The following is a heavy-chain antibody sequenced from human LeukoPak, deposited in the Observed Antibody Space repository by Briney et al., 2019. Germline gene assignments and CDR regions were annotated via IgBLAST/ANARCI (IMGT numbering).Heavy chain of an antibody. J-gene: IGHJ4*02. V-gene: IGHV3-20*04. Sequence: GGSLRLSCAASGFTFDDYGMSWVRHAPGKGLEWVSGINWNGGSTGYADSVKGRFTISRDNAKNSLYLQMNSLRAEDTAVYYCARPRGNVEMATIPFDYWGQGTLVTISS. CDR2: INWNGGST. CDR3: ARPRGNVEMATIPFDY. CDR1: GFTFDDYG. D-gene: IGHD5-24*01.